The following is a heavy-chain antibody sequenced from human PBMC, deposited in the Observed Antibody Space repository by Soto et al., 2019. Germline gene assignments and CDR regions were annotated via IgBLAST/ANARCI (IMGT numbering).Heavy chain of an antibody. CDR1: GYTLTELS. Sequence: ASVKVSCKVSGYTLTELSMHWVRQAPGKGLEWMGGFDPEDGETIYAQKFQGRVTMTEDTSTDTAYMELSSLRSEDTAVYYCATPFIKRYLDWSTTAFDYWGKGTLVTASS. D-gene: IGHD3-9*01. V-gene: IGHV1-24*01. CDR2: FDPEDGET. J-gene: IGHJ4*02. CDR3: ATPFIKRYLDWSTTAFDY.